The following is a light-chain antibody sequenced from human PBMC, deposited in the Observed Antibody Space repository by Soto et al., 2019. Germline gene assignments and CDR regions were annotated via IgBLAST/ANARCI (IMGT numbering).Light chain of an antibody. Sequence: ETVLTPSPGTLSLSPGERATLSCRASQTMRSSHLAWYQQKPGQAPRLLIYGASTRTFDVPDRFSGSGSGTNFTLTISRMQPEDFAVYYCQHYGTSLWTFGQGTKVDIK. CDR1: QTMRSSH. CDR3: QHYGTSLWT. J-gene: IGKJ1*01. CDR2: GAS. V-gene: IGKV3-20*01.